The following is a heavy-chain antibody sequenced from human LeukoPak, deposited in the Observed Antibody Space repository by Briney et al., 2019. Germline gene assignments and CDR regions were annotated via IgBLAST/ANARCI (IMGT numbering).Heavy chain of an antibody. CDR3: ARASGGYLDY. V-gene: IGHV4-39*07. J-gene: IGHJ4*02. CDR2: IYYSGST. CDR1: GGSISSSSYY. Sequence: PSETLSLTCTVSGGSISSSSYYWGWIRQPPGKGLEWIGSIYYSGSTYYNPSLKSRVTISVDTSKNQFSLNLRSVTAADTAVYYCARASGGYLDYWGQGTLVTVSS. D-gene: IGHD2-15*01.